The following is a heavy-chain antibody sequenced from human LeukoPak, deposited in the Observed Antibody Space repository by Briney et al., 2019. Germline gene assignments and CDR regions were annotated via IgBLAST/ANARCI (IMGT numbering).Heavy chain of an antibody. CDR1: GYTFTSYY. V-gene: IGHV1-46*01. CDR3: ARVPAHDSRKFDP. D-gene: IGHD3-22*01. CDR2: INPSGGST. Sequence: ASVKVSCKASGYTFTSYYMRWVRQAPGQGLEWMGIINPSGGSTSYAQKFQGRVTMTRDMSTSTVYMELSSLRSEDTAVYYCARVPAHDSRKFDPWGQGTLVTVSS. J-gene: IGHJ5*02.